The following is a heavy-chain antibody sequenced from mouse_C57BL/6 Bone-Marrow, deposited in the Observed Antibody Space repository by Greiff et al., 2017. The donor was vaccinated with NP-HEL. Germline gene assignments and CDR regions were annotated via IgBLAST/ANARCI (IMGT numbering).Heavy chain of an antibody. CDR2: ISGGGGNT. CDR1: GFTFSSYT. CDR3: ARHGDYGSSIYWYFDV. D-gene: IGHD1-1*01. Sequence: EVQVVESGGGLVKPGGSLKLSCAASGFTFSSYTMSWVRQTPEKRLEWVATISGGGGNTYYPDSVKGRFTISRDNAKNTLYLQMSSLRSEDTALYYCARHGDYGSSIYWYFDVWGTGTTVTVSS. J-gene: IGHJ1*03. V-gene: IGHV5-9*01.